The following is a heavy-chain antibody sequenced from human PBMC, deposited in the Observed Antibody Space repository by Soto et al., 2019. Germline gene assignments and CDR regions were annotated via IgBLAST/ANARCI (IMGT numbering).Heavy chain of an antibody. D-gene: IGHD3-22*01. CDR3: AREVYDSTIPANWVDP. Sequence: QVQLVQSGAEVKKPGASVKVSCKASGYTFTGYYMHWVRQAPGQGLEWMGWINPNSGGTNYAQKFQGWVTMTRDTYISTAYMELSRLRSDDTAVYYCAREVYDSTIPANWVDPWCQGTLVTVSS. CDR1: GYTFTGYY. CDR2: INPNSGGT. V-gene: IGHV1-2*04. J-gene: IGHJ5*02.